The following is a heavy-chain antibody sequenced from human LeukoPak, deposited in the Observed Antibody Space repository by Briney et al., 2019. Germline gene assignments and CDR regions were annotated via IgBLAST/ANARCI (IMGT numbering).Heavy chain of an antibody. CDR1: GYTLTELS. J-gene: IGHJ4*02. D-gene: IGHD5-18*01. Sequence: EASVKVSCKVSGYTLTELSMHWVRQAPGNGLAWMGGFDPEDGETIYAQKFQGRVTMTEDTSTDTAYMGLSSLRSEDTAVYYCATVGYSYGYFFDYWGQGTLVTVSS. V-gene: IGHV1-24*01. CDR3: ATVGYSYGYFFDY. CDR2: FDPEDGET.